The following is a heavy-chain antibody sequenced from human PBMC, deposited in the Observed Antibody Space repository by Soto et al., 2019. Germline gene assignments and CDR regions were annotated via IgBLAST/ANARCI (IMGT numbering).Heavy chain of an antibody. CDR3: ASSTSIRFLEWLLPRDAFDC. J-gene: IGHJ3*01. Sequence: PSQTLSLTCAISGDSVSSNSAAWNWIRQSPSRGLEWLGRTYYRSKWYNDYAVSVKSRITINPDTSKNQFSLQLNSVTPEDTAVYYCASSTSIRFLEWLLPRDAFDCWGQGTRVTVSS. V-gene: IGHV6-1*01. D-gene: IGHD3-3*01. CDR2: TYYRSKWYN. CDR1: GDSVSSNSAA.